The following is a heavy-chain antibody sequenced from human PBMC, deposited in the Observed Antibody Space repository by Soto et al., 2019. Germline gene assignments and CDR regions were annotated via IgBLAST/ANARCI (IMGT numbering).Heavy chain of an antibody. CDR1: GGSFSGYY. V-gene: IGHV4-34*01. Sequence: SETLSLTCAVYGGSFSGYYWSWIRQPPGKGLEWIGEINHSGSTNYNPSLKSRVTISVDTSKNQFSLKLSSVTAADTAVYYCATMQGVRDRFSVVPAAMTPSKLDYYYGMDVWGQGTTVTVSS. CDR3: ATMQGVRDRFSVVPAAMTPSKLDYYYGMDV. D-gene: IGHD2-2*01. J-gene: IGHJ6*02. CDR2: INHSGST.